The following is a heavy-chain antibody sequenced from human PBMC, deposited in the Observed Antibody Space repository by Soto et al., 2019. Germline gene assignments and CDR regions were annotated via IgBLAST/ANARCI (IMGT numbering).Heavy chain of an antibody. CDR1: GYTFPNHG. D-gene: IGHD3-16*01. V-gene: IGHV1-18*04. CDR3: ARDRVAGIWGDAFDI. Sequence: VKVSCKTSGYTFPNHGINWVRQAPGQGLEWMGWINPYNANTNYAQKLQGRVTMTTDTSTSTAYMDLRSLTSDDTAVYYCARDRVAGIWGDAFDIWGQGTMVTVSS. J-gene: IGHJ3*02. CDR2: INPYNANT.